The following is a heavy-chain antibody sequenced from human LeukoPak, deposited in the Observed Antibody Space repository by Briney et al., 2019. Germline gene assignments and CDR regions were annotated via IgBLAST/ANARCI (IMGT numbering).Heavy chain of an antibody. CDR3: ARDTDYCGGDCSPYWFGY. CDR1: GYTFTSYL. V-gene: IGHV1-3*01. CDR2: INAGNGDT. Sequence: ASVKVSCKASGYTFTSYLIHWVRQAPGQRLEWMGWINAGNGDTKYSQKFQGRVTITRDTSASTAYMELSSLRSEDTAVYYCARDTDYCGGDCSPYWFGYRGQGTLVTVSS. J-gene: IGHJ4*02. D-gene: IGHD2-21*02.